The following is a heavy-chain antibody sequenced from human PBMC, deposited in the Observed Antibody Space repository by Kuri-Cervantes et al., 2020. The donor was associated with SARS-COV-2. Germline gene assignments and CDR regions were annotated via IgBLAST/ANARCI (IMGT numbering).Heavy chain of an antibody. Sequence: SETLSLTCTVSGVSIIGDSYYWTWIRQPAGKGLEWIGDIYRSGPTTYNPSLRSRLTISADTSKSQFSQRLSSVTAADTAVYYCARDRFFWTTVPYYYYMDVWGKGTTVTVSS. CDR3: ARDRFFWTTVPYYYYMDV. CDR2: IYRSGPT. D-gene: IGHD3/OR15-3a*01. V-gene: IGHV4-61*09. J-gene: IGHJ6*03. CDR1: GVSIIGDSYY.